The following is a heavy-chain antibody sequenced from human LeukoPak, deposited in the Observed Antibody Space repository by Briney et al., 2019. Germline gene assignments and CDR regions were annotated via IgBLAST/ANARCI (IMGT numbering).Heavy chain of an antibody. CDR3: ARGSWFGELGDY. V-gene: IGHV4-31*03. D-gene: IGHD3-10*01. J-gene: IGHJ4*02. CDR2: IYYSGST. CDR1: GGSISSGGYY. Sequence: SQTLSLTCTVSGGSISSGGYYWSCIRQHPGKGLEWIGYIYYSGSTYYNPSLKSRVTISVDTSKNQFSLKLSSVTAADTAVYYCARGSWFGELGDYWGQGTLVTVSS.